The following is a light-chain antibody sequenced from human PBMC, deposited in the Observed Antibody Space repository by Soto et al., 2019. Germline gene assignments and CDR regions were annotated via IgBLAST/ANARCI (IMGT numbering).Light chain of an antibody. CDR1: QSVLYSSNNKNY. CDR3: QQYYTIPIT. V-gene: IGKV4-1*01. CDR2: WAS. Sequence: DIVMTQSPDSLAVSLGERATINCKSSQSVLYSSNNKNYLSWYQQKPGQSPKLLIYWASTRDSGVPDRFSGSGSGTDFTLTISSLQAEDVAVYYCQQYYTIPITCGQGTRLEIK. J-gene: IGKJ5*01.